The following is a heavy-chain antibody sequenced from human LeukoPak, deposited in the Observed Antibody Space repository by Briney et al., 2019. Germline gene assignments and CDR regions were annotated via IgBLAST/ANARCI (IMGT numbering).Heavy chain of an antibody. J-gene: IGHJ4*02. CDR1: GGSISSYY. V-gene: IGHV4-59*01. CDR3: ARGRRAAAGLYYFDY. CDR2: IYYSGST. Sequence: SETLSLTCTVSGGSISSYYWSWIRQPPGKGLEWIGYIYYSGSTNYNPSLKSRVTISVDTSKNQFSLKLSSMTAADTAVYYCARGRRAAAGLYYFDYWGQGTLVTVSS. D-gene: IGHD6-13*01.